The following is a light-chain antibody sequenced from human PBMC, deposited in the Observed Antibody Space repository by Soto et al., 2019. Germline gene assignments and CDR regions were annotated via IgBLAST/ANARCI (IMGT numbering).Light chain of an antibody. J-gene: IGLJ1*01. Sequence: QSVLTQPASVSGSPGQSITISCTGTSSDVGGYNYVSWYQQHPGKAPKLMIYEVSNRASGVSNRFSGSKSGNTASLTISGLQAEDEADYYCSSYTSSTTPYVFGTGTKVTVL. CDR1: SSDVGGYNY. V-gene: IGLV2-14*01. CDR3: SSYTSSTTPYV. CDR2: EVS.